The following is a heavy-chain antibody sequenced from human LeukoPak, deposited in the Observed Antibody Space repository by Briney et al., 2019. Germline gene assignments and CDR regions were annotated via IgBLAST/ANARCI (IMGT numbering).Heavy chain of an antibody. J-gene: IGHJ6*03. Sequence: GGSLRLSCAASGFTVSSNYMSWVRQAPGKGLEWVSGINWNGGSTGYADSVKGRFTISRDNAKNSLYLQMNSLRAEDTALYYCARFSVRGVHYYYYMDVWGKGTTVTVSS. V-gene: IGHV3-20*04. CDR1: GFTVSSNY. CDR3: ARFSVRGVHYYYYMDV. CDR2: INWNGGST. D-gene: IGHD3-10*01.